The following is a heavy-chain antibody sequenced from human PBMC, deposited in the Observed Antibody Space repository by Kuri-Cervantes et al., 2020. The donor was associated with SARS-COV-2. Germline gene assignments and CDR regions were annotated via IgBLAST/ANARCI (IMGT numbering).Heavy chain of an antibody. J-gene: IGHJ5*02. V-gene: IGHV4-61*01. D-gene: IGHD6-13*01. Sequence: SETLSLTCTVSGGSVSSGSYYWSWIRQPPGKGLEWIGYIYYSGSTNYNPSLKSRVTISVDTSKNQFSLKLSSVTAADTAVYYCARGSGSSLPVGFDPWGQGTLVTVSS. CDR1: GGSVSSGSYY. CDR2: IYYSGST. CDR3: ARGSGSSLPVGFDP.